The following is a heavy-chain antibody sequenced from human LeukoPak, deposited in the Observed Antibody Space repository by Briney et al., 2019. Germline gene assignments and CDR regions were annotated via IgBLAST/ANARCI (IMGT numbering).Heavy chain of an antibody. D-gene: IGHD3-22*01. CDR1: GYTFTGYY. Sequence: ASVKVSCKASGYTFTGYYMHWVRQAPGQGLEWMGWINPNSGGTNYAQKFQGRVTMTRDTSISTAYMELSRLRSDDTAVYYCAREGNYYDSSGYSEVGYWGQGTLVTVSS. J-gene: IGHJ4*02. CDR3: AREGNYYDSSGYSEVGY. V-gene: IGHV1-2*02. CDR2: INPNSGGT.